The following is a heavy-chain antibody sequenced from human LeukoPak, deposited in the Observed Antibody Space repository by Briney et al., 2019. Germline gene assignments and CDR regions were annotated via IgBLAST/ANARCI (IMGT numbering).Heavy chain of an antibody. J-gene: IGHJ5*02. CDR2: INHSGST. CDR1: GRSLSGYY. Sequence: SSETVSHTCAVYGRSLSGYYWSWLRQPPGKGLEWIGEINHSGSTNYNPSLKSRVTISVDTSKNQFSLKLSSVTAADTAVYYCAAGGRGRYTIVGVVNEYLGYNWFDPWGQGILVTVSS. V-gene: IGHV4-34*01. CDR3: AAGGRGRYTIVGVVNEYLGYNWFDP. D-gene: IGHD3-3*01.